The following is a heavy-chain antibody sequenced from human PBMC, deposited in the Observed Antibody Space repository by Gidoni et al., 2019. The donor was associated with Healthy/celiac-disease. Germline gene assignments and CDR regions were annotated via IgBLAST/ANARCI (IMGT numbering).Heavy chain of an antibody. CDR2: IIPILGIA. CDR1: GGTFSSYA. CDR3: ASPIVVVTAAFDAFDI. Sequence: QDQLVQSGAEVKKPGSSVKVPCKASGGTFSSYAISWVRQAPGQGLEWMGRIIPILGIANYAQKFQGRVTITADKSTSTAYMELSSLRSEDTAVYYCASPIVVVTAAFDAFDIWGQGTMVTVSS. J-gene: IGHJ3*02. V-gene: IGHV1-69*04. D-gene: IGHD2-21*02.